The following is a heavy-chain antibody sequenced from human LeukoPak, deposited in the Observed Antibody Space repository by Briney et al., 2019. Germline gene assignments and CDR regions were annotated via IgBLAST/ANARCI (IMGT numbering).Heavy chain of an antibody. D-gene: IGHD1-26*01. CDR2: ISWNSGSI. Sequence: GRSLRLSCAASGFTFDDYAMHWVRQAPGKGLEWVSGISWNSGSIGYADSVKGRFTISRDNVKNSLYLQMNSLRAEDTALYYCAKGEEWELQLPLDYWGQGTLVTVSS. CDR3: AKGEEWELQLPLDY. J-gene: IGHJ4*02. V-gene: IGHV3-9*01. CDR1: GFTFDDYA.